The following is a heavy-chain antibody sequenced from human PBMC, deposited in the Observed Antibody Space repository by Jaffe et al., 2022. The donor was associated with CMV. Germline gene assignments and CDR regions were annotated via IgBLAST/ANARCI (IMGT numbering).Heavy chain of an antibody. D-gene: IGHD3-16*01. V-gene: IGHV4-59*08. Sequence: QVQLQESGPGLVKPSETLSLTCTVSGGSISSYYWSWIRQPPGKGLEWIGYIYYSGSTNYNPSLKSRVTISVDTSKNQFSLKLSSVTAADTAVYYCARQKGGLDYVWGSYAPYYYYMDVWGKGTTVTVSS. CDR2: IYYSGST. CDR3: ARQKGGLDYVWGSYAPYYYYMDV. J-gene: IGHJ6*03. CDR1: GGSISSYY.